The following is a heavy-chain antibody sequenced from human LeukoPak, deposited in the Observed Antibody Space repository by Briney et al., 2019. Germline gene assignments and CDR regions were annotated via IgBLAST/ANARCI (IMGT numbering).Heavy chain of an antibody. CDR2: ISYDGSNK. J-gene: IGHJ6*02. Sequence: PGGSLRLSCAASGFTFSSYAMHWVRQAPGKGLEWVAVISYDGSNKYYADSVKGRFTISRDNSKNTLYLQMNSLRAEDTAVYYCARSVSPPRNYYYYYGMDVWGQGTTVTVSS. CDR1: GFTFSSYA. D-gene: IGHD3-16*02. CDR3: ARSVSPPRNYYYYYGMDV. V-gene: IGHV3-30-3*01.